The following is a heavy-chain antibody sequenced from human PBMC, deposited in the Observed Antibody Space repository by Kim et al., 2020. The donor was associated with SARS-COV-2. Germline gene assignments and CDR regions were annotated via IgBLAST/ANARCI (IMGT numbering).Heavy chain of an antibody. Sequence: SETLSLTCTVSGGSISSVGYYWSWIRQHPGKGLEWIGYTYYSGSTYYNPTPKVRVPISVDTSKNPFSLKLSSVTAPDTAVCSCERIIGVTMILVVTGWF. CDR2: TYYSGST. V-gene: IGHV4-31*03. CDR3: ERIIGVTMILVVTGWF. CDR1: GGSISSVGYY. D-gene: IGHD3-22*01. J-gene: IGHJ5*01.